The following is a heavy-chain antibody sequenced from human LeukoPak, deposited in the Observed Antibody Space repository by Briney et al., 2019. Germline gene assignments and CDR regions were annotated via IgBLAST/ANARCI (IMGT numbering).Heavy chain of an antibody. CDR2: INHSGST. V-gene: IGHV4-34*01. CDR1: GGSFGGYY. D-gene: IGHD5-18*01. J-gene: IGHJ4*02. Sequence: SETLSLTCGVYGGSFGGYYWSWIRQPPGKGLEWIGEINHSGSTKYNPSLKSRVTISVDTSTNQLSLKLSSVTAADTAVYYCARHRGYSYGPADYWGQGTLVTVSS. CDR3: ARHRGYSYGPADY.